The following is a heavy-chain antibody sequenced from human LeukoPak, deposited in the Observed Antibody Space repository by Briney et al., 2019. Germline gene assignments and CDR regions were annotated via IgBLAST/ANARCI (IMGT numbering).Heavy chain of an antibody. CDR3: ATDRATQYFDY. V-gene: IGHV3-33*01. CDR2: MWYDGSNK. D-gene: IGHD2-15*01. J-gene: IGHJ4*02. Sequence: PGGSLRLSCAASGITFRNYGMHWVRQAPGKGLEWVAVMWYDGSNKDYADSVKGRFTVSRDNSRDTLFLQMNSLRVEDTAVYYCATDRATQYFDYWGQGTLVSVPS. CDR1: GITFRNYG.